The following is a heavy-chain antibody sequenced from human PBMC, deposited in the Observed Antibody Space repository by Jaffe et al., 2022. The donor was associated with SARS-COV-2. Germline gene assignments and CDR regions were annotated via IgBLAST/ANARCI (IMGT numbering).Heavy chain of an antibody. CDR3: AKVPGGHWYFDL. CDR2: ISYNGGTT. J-gene: IGHJ2*01. V-gene: IGHV3-23*04. CDR1: GFTFSTHD. Sequence: EVQLVESGGGLVQPGGSLRLSCAASGFTFSTHDFSWVRQAPGKGLEWVSAISYNGGTTYADSVKGRFTISRDNSKDTLYLQMNSLRAEDTAVYCCAKVPGGHWYFDLWGRGTLVTVSS.